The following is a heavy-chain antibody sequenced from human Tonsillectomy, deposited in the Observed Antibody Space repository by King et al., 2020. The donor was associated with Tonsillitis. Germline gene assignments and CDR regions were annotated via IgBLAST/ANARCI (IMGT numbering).Heavy chain of an antibody. Sequence: VQLVESGGRLIQPGRSLRLSCAVSGFTFDEYAMHWVRHAPGKGLEWVSGISWNSGNRVYADSVKGRFTISRDNAKNFLYLQMNSLRVEDTALYYCTKDLLAFCGGDCYHMTPTFEYWGRGTLVTVSS. J-gene: IGHJ4*02. D-gene: IGHD2-21*02. CDR2: ISWNSGNR. CDR1: GFTFDEYA. CDR3: TKDLLAFCGGDCYHMTPTFEY. V-gene: IGHV3-9*01.